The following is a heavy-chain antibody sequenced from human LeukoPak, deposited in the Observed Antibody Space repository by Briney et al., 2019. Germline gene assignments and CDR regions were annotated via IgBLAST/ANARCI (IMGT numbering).Heavy chain of an antibody. CDR1: RFTFSSYS. Sequence: PGGSLRLSYAASRFTFSSYSMIWVRQAPGKGLEWVSYIGSISSAIYYADSVKGRFTISRDNAKNSLYLQMNSLRAEDTAVYYCARHAPTSSAFDYWGQGTLVTVSS. CDR3: ARHAPTSSAFDY. D-gene: IGHD6-19*01. J-gene: IGHJ4*02. CDR2: IGSISSAI. V-gene: IGHV3-48*04.